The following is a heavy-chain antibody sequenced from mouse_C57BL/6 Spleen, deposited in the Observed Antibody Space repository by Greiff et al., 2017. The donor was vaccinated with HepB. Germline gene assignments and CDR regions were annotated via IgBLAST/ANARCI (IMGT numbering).Heavy chain of an antibody. CDR2: IDPSDSYT. CDR3: ARGGDGYYQGYFDY. V-gene: IGHV1-69*01. J-gene: IGHJ2*01. CDR1: GYTFTSYW. Sequence: VQLQQSGAELVMPGASVKLSCKASGYTFTSYWMHWVKQRPGQGLEWIGEIDPSDSYTNYNQKFKGKSTLTVDKSSSTAYMQLSSLTSEDSAVYYCARGGDGYYQGYFDYWGQGTTLTVSS. D-gene: IGHD2-3*01.